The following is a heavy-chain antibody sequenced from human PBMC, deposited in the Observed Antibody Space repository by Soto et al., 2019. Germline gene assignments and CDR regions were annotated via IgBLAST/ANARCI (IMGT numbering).Heavy chain of an antibody. CDR1: GFPFSSYG. CDR3: VGGQYYFDY. D-gene: IGHD3-10*01. Sequence: QVQLVESGGGVVQPGRSLRLSCAASGFPFSSYGMHWVREAPGKGLAWVAVISYDGSNKYYADSVKGRFTISRDNSASTLYLQMNSLRPEDTALYYCVGGQYYFDYRGQGTLVTVSP. V-gene: IGHV3-30*03. CDR2: ISYDGSNK. J-gene: IGHJ4*02.